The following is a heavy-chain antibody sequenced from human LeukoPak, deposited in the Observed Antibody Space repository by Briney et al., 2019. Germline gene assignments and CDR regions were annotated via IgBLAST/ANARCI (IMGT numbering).Heavy chain of an antibody. V-gene: IGHV1-24*01. CDR2: FDPEDGET. J-gene: IGHJ4*02. D-gene: IGHD3-22*01. Sequence: ASVKVSCKVSGYTLTELSMHWVRQAPGKGLEWMGGFDPEDGETIYAQKFQGRVTMTEDTSTDTAYMELSSLRSEDTAVHYCAAGTYYYDSSGYFHSNYFDYWGQGTLVTVSS. CDR1: GYTLTELS. CDR3: AAGTYYYDSSGYFHSNYFDY.